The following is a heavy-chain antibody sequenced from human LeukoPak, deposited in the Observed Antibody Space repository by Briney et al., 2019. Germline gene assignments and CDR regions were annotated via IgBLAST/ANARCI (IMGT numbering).Heavy chain of an antibody. CDR3: AKDCGGDCYYDSVY. D-gene: IGHD2-21*02. Sequence: PGGSLRLSCAASGFTFTSYAMSWVRQAPGKGLEWVSAISGSGDSTYYADSVKGRFTISRDNSKNTLYLQMNSLRAEDTAVHYCAKDCGGDCYYDSVYWGQGTLVTVSS. CDR1: GFTFTSYA. J-gene: IGHJ4*02. CDR2: ISGSGDST. V-gene: IGHV3-23*01.